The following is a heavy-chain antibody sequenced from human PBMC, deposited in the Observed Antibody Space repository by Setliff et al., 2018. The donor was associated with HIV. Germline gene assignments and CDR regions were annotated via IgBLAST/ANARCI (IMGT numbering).Heavy chain of an antibody. CDR3: ARSNELIAARYFDY. V-gene: IGHV4-34*01. CDR2: IHYSGST. D-gene: IGHD6-6*01. CDR1: GGSLSGHY. J-gene: IGHJ4*02. Sequence: SETLSLTCAVYGGSLSGHYWSWIRQPPGKGLEWIGSIHYSGSTYYNPSLKSRVTISVDTSKNQFSLKLSSVTAADTAVYYCARSNELIAARYFDYWGQGTLVTVSS.